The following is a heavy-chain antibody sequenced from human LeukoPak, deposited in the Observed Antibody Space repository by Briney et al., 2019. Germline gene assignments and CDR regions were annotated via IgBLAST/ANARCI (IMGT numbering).Heavy chain of an antibody. Sequence: KTEGSLRLSCAASGFAFSFYAMSWLRQPPGKGLEWVSTINANSGTTSYAASVRGRFTISRDNSKNTLYLQVNTLRADDTATYYCAKPVSGGLAVTADWFHPWGQGTLVVVSP. CDR1: GFAFSFYA. CDR2: INANSGTT. CDR3: AKPVSGGLAVTADWFHP. D-gene: IGHD6-19*01. J-gene: IGHJ5*01. V-gene: IGHV3-23*01.